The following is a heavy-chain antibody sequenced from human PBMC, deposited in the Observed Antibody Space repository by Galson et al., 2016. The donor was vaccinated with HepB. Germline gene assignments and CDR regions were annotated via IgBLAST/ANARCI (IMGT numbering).Heavy chain of an antibody. V-gene: IGHV3-74*01. Sequence: SLRLSCAASGFTFSRYWMHWVRQAPGKGPVWVSRTNEDESYIDYADSVKGRFSISRDNVRNTLYLQMNSLRDEDTAVYYCARTAAIAARYLKDNWFDPWGQGTLITVSS. J-gene: IGHJ5*02. CDR2: TNEDESYI. CDR3: ARTAAIAARYLKDNWFDP. CDR1: GFTFSRYW. D-gene: IGHD6-6*01.